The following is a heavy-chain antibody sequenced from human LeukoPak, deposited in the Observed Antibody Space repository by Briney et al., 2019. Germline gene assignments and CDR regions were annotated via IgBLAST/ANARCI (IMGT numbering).Heavy chain of an antibody. J-gene: IGHJ5*02. CDR2: VSHSGST. CDR1: GESFSGFF. V-gene: IGHV4-34*01. Sequence: LETLSLTCAINGESFSGFFCTWIRQSPGKGLEWIGEVSHSGSTLYNPSLKSRVTLSVDTFKNHFSLNLSSVTAADTAVYYCARGRTHSWFDPWGQGTLVTVSS. CDR3: ARGRTHSWFDP. D-gene: IGHD3/OR15-3a*01.